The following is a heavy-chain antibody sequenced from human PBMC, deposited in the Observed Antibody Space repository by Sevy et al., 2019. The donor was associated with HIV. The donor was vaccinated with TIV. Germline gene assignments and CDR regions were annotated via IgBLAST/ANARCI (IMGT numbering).Heavy chain of an antibody. CDR1: GFTFSKYS. V-gene: IGHV3-23*01. CDR2: LSFGCGEI. D-gene: IGHD2-8*01. J-gene: IGHJ4*02. Sequence: GGSLRLSCAASGFTFSKYSMSWVRQPPGKGLEWVSTLSFGCGEINYADSVKGRFTISRDNSKSSVYLQMNNLRPEDNAGYYCAIEGCTKPHDYWGQGTLVTVSS. CDR3: AIEGCTKPHDY.